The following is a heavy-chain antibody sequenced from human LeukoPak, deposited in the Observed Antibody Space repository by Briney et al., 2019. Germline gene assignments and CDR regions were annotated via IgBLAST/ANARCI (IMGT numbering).Heavy chain of an antibody. CDR1: GFTFSGSA. CDR2: IRSKANSYAT. Sequence: GGSLRLSCAASGFTFSGSAMHWVRQASGKGLEWVGRIRSKANSYATAYAASVKGRFTISRDDSKNTAYLRMNSLKTEDTAVYYCFNDWFDPWGQGTLVTVSS. J-gene: IGHJ5*02. V-gene: IGHV3-73*01. CDR3: FNDWFDP.